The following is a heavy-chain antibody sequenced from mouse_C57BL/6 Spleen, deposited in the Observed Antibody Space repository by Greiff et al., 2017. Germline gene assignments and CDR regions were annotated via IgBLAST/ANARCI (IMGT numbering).Heavy chain of an antibody. V-gene: IGHV2-2*01. D-gene: IGHD1-1*01. CDR2: IWSGGST. J-gene: IGHJ4*01. CDR1: GFSLTSYG. CDR3: ARNRGYYGSSYEAMDY. Sequence: VQLQQSGPGLVQPSQSLSITCTVSGFSLTSYGVHWVRQSPGKGLEWLGVIWSGGSTDYNAAFISRLSISKDNSKSQVFFKMNSLQADDTAIYYCARNRGYYGSSYEAMDYWGQGTSVTVSS.